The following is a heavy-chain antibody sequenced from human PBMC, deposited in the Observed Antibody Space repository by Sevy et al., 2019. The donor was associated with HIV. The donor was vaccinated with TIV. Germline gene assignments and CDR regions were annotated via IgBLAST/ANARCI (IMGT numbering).Heavy chain of an antibody. CDR1: GGTFSSYA. CDR3: ARSSMVRGVPYYYYIDV. CDR2: IIPIFGTA. D-gene: IGHD3-10*01. Sequence: ASMKVSCKASGGTFSSYAISWVRQAPGQGLEWMGGIIPIFGTANYAQKFQGRVTITADKSTSTAYMELSSLRSEDTAVYYCARSSMVRGVPYYYYIDVWGKGTTVTVSS. V-gene: IGHV1-69*06. J-gene: IGHJ6*03.